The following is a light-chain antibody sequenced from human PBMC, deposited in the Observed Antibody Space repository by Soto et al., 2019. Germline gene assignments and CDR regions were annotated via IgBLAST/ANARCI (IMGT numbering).Light chain of an antibody. J-gene: IGKJ1*01. V-gene: IGKV3-20*01. CDR3: QQYDRSPLT. CDR2: GAS. Sequence: EIVLTQSPGILSLSPGERATLSCRASQSVRSSYLAWYQQKPGQAPRLLIYGASSGATGIPDRFSGSGSGTDFTLTITGLEPEDFAVYYCQQYDRSPLTFGQGTKVEIK. CDR1: QSVRSSY.